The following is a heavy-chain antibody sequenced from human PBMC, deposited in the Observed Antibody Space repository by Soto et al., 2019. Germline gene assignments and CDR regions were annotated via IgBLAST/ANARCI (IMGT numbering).Heavy chain of an antibody. CDR1: GGTFSSYA. CDR3: ARDAISAEGYGMDV. D-gene: IGHD3-3*01. J-gene: IGHJ6*02. CDR2: IIPIFGTA. Sequence: VASVKVSCKASGGTFSSYAISWVRQAPGQGLEWMGGIIPIFGTANYAQKFQGRVTITADESTSTAYMELSSLRSEDTAVYSCARDAISAEGYGMDVWGQGTTVTVSS. V-gene: IGHV1-69*13.